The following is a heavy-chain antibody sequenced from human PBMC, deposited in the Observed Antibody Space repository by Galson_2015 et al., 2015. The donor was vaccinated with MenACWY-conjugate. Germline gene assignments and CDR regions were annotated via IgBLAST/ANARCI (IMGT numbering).Heavy chain of an antibody. CDR2: IYPDDSET. J-gene: IGHJ4*02. CDR1: GYDFSTYW. Sequence: QSGAEVKKPAESLKISCKASGYDFSTYWIGWVRQMPGGGLEWMAIIYPDDSETKYSPSFEGQVTISADKSTTTAYLEWTTLQSSDSAMYFCVVGRSGRYPWRPFEFWGRGTLVTVAS. CDR3: VVGRSGRYPWRPFEF. V-gene: IGHV5-51*01. D-gene: IGHD1-26*01.